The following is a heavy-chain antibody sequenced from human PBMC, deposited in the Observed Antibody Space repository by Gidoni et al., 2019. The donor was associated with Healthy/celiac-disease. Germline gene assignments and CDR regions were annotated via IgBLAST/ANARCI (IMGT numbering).Heavy chain of an antibody. V-gene: IGHV3-21*01. J-gene: IGHJ4*02. D-gene: IGHD3-9*01. Sequence: EVQLVESGGGLVKPGGSLMLSCAASGFTFRSYSMNWVHQAPGKGLGWVSSISSSSSYIYYADSVKGRFTISRDNAKNSLYLQMNSLRAEDTAVYYCARDEGYDILTGPGYWGQGTLVTVSS. CDR2: ISSSSSYI. CDR1: GFTFRSYS. CDR3: ARDEGYDILTGPGY.